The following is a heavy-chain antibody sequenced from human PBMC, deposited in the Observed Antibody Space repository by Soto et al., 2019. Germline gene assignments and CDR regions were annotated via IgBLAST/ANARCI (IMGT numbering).Heavy chain of an antibody. CDR2: ISGSGGGT. CDR1: GFTFSDNA. V-gene: IGHV3-23*01. Sequence: GGSLRLSCGASGFTFSDNAMTWVRQAPGKGLEWVSSISGSGGGTYYADSVKGRFTFSRDNSKNTLYLQMNSLRAEDTAVYYCAKFGMATTKRSPPYYIDYWGQGALVTVSS. D-gene: IGHD1-1*01. CDR3: AKFGMATTKRSPPYYIDY. J-gene: IGHJ4*02.